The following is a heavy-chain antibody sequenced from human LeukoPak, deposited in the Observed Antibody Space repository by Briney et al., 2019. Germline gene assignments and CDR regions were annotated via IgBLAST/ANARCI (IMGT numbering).Heavy chain of an antibody. Sequence: GGSLRLSCAVSGFTFSSYAMHWVRQAPGKGLEWVAVIFYDGSIQYYADSVKGRFTISRDNSKNTLYLQMNSLRTEDTAVYYCASLFLCYGCSSSSDSFNIWGQGTMVTVSS. D-gene: IGHD6-6*01. CDR2: IFYDGSIQ. V-gene: IGHV3-30*04. CDR3: ASLFLCYGCSSSSDSFNI. CDR1: GFTFSSYA. J-gene: IGHJ3*02.